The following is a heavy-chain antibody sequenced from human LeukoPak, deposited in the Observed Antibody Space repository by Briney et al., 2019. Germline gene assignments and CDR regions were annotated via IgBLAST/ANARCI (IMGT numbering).Heavy chain of an antibody. CDR2: ISSSGSTI. J-gene: IGHJ3*02. V-gene: IGHV3-48*03. D-gene: IGHD3-22*01. CDR1: GFTFSSYE. Sequence: GGSLRLSCAASGFTFSSYEMSWVRQAPGKGLEGVSYISSSGSTIYYPDSVKGRFTTSRDNAKHSLYLQMNSLRAEDAAVYYCASLGDSSGYYSHSGGAFDIWGQGTMVTVSS. CDR3: ASLGDSSGYYSHSGGAFDI.